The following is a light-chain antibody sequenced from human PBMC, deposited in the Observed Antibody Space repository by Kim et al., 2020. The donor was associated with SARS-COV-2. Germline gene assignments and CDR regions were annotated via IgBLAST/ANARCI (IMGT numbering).Light chain of an antibody. V-gene: IGLV1-44*01. CDR2: GDD. J-gene: IGLJ3*02. Sequence: QSVLTQPPSVSGTPGQRVTISCSGSSSSIGDHPVSWYQQLPGTAPKLLIYGDDQRPSGVPDRFSGSKSGTSASLVISGLQSGDDADYFCATWDDSLYGRVFGGGTRLTVL. CDR3: ATWDDSLYGRV. CDR1: SSSIGDHP.